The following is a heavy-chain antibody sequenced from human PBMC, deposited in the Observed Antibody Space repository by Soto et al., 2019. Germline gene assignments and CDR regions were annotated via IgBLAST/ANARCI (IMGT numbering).Heavy chain of an antibody. CDR2: ISGSGGST. CDR1: GFTFSSYA. Sequence: GGSLRLSCAASGFTFSSYAMSWVRQAPGKGLEWVSAISGSGGSTYYADSVKGRFTISRDNSKNTLYLQMNSLRAEDTAVYYCAKDLDVWGSYRYVPFDYWGQGTLVTVSS. D-gene: IGHD3-16*02. CDR3: AKDLDVWGSYRYVPFDY. V-gene: IGHV3-23*01. J-gene: IGHJ4*02.